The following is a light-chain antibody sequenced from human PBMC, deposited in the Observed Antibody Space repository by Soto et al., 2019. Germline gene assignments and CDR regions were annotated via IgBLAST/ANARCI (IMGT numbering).Light chain of an antibody. CDR2: GNY. J-gene: IGLJ2*01. V-gene: IGLV1-40*01. Sequence: QPVLTQPPSVSGAPGQRVTISCTGSSSNIGAGFDVHWYQQVPGTAPKFLIYGNYNRPSGVPDRFSGSKSGTSASLAITGLQAEDEADYYCQTYDSSLNVAVFGGGTQLTVL. CDR1: SSNIGAGFD. CDR3: QTYDSSLNVAV.